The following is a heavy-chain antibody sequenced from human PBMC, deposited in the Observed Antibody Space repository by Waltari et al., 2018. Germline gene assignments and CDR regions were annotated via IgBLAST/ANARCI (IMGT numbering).Heavy chain of an antibody. V-gene: IGHV4-38-2*02. CDR2: IYHSGST. Sequence: QVQLQESGPGLVKPSETLSLTCPFSGSSISSGYYWGWIRQPPGKGLEWIGRIYHSGSTYYNPSLKSRVTISVDTSKNQFSLKLSSVTAADTAVYYCARGGDSSSPIDYWGQGTLVTVSS. D-gene: IGHD6-6*01. CDR1: GSSISSGYY. J-gene: IGHJ4*02. CDR3: ARGGDSSSPIDY.